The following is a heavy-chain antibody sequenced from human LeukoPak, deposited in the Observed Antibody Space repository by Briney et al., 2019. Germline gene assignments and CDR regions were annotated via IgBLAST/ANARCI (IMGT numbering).Heavy chain of an antibody. Sequence: GSLRLSCTASGFSFSTYSMNWVRQAPGKGLEWVSYICGSSSNIYYADYVKARFTLSRNNAKNSLYLQMDSLSAEDTAVYYFETDSPETAAFDYWGQGTLVTVSS. D-gene: IGHD1-1*01. V-gene: IGHV3-48*04. CDR3: ETDSPETAAFDY. CDR1: GFSFSTYS. J-gene: IGHJ4*02. CDR2: ICGSSSNI.